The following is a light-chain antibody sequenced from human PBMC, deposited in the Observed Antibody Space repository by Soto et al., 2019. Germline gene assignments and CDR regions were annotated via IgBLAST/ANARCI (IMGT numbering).Light chain of an antibody. CDR2: DAS. V-gene: IGKV1-5*01. CDR3: QQYNTYAT. J-gene: IGKJ5*01. CDR1: QSISSW. Sequence: DIQITQAPTTLSASLGDRVMITFRASQSISSWLAWYQQKPGKAPKLLIYDASSLESGVPSRFSGSGPGSEFNFTITGLQPDDFATYFCQQYNTYATFGQGTRLEIK.